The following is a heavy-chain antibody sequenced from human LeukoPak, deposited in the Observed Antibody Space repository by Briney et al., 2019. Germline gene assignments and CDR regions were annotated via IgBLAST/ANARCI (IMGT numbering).Heavy chain of an antibody. Sequence: SETLSLTCAVSDYSISTGYYWGWIRQPPGKGLEWIGSISHGGSTHYNASLKSRVTISVETSKNQFSLKLSSVTAADTAVYYCARSSGMAARHRYFDYWGQGTLVTVSS. CDR2: ISHGGST. CDR1: DYSISTGYY. CDR3: ARSSGMAARHRYFDY. D-gene: IGHD6-6*01. J-gene: IGHJ4*02. V-gene: IGHV4-38-2*01.